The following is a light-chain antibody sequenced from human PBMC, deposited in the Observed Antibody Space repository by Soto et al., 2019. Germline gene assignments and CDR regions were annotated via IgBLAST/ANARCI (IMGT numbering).Light chain of an antibody. CDR1: SSDIGGYNY. CDR2: DVS. V-gene: IGLV2-11*01. J-gene: IGLJ2*01. Sequence: QSALTQPRSVSGSPGQSVTISCTGTSSDIGGYNYVSWYQQHPGKAPKFMIYDVSKRPSGVPDRFSGSKSGNTASLTISGLQAEDEADYYCCSYACGYNVVFGGGTKLTVL. CDR3: CSYACGYNVV.